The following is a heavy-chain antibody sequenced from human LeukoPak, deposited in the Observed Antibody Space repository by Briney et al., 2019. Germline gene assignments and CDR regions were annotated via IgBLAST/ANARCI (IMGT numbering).Heavy chain of an antibody. CDR3: ARQYYDSSGYYYGDY. V-gene: IGHV5-51*01. D-gene: IGHD3-22*01. J-gene: IGHJ4*02. Sequence: GESLKISCKGSGYSFTSYWIGWVRQMPGKGLEWMGIIYPGDSDTRYSPSFQGQVTISADKSFSTAYLQWSSLKASDTAMYYCARQYYDSSGYYYGDYWGQGTLVTVSS. CDR1: GYSFTSYW. CDR2: IYPGDSDT.